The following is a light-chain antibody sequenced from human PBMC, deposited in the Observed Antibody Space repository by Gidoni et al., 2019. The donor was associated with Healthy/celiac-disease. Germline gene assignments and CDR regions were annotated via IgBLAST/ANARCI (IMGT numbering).Light chain of an antibody. CDR3: QSCDSSLSGRYV. V-gene: IGLV1-40*01. CDR1: SSNLGAGYD. J-gene: IGLJ1*01. CDR2: GNS. Sequence: QSVLTPPPSVSGAPGQRLTISCTGSSSNLGAGYDVHWYQQLPGTAPKLLIYGNSNRPSGVPDRFSGTKSGTSASRAITGLQAEDEADYYCQSCDSSLSGRYVFGTGTKVTVL.